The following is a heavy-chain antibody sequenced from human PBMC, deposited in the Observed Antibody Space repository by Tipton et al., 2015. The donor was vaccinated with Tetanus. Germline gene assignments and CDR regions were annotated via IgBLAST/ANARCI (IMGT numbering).Heavy chain of an antibody. Sequence: SLRLSCAASGFSFSSYAMTWVRQTPGTGLEWVSAVSGSGGTTYYADSVKGRFTVSRDNSKNTLYLQMNSLRAEDTAVYYCAKDRVAVTAPFDYWGQGTLVTVSS. V-gene: IGHV3-23*01. D-gene: IGHD2-21*02. CDR3: AKDRVAVTAPFDY. J-gene: IGHJ4*02. CDR1: GFSFSSYA. CDR2: VSGSGGTT.